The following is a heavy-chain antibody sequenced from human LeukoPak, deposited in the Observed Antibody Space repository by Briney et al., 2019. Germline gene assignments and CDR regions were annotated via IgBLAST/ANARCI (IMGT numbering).Heavy chain of an antibody. CDR2: ISSSSIYI. CDR3: AREFTRDGYNSYMDV. D-gene: IGHD5-24*01. CDR1: GFTFSSYW. Sequence: GGSLRLSCAASGFTFSSYWMSWVRQAPGKGLEWVSSISSSSIYIYYADSVKGRFTISRDNAKNSLYLQMNSLRAEDTAVYYCAREFTRDGYNSYMDVWGRGTTVTVSS. J-gene: IGHJ6*03. V-gene: IGHV3-21*01.